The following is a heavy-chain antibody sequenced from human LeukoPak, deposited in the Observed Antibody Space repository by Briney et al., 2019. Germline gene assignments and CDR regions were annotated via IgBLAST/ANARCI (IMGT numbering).Heavy chain of an antibody. CDR1: GXTFSSYT. Sequence: PGRSLRLSCAASGXTFSSYTMYWVRQAPGKGLEWVAVISYDGSNKFYADSVKGRFTISRDNSRNTLHLQMNSLRAEDTAIYYCARDLSATVVTPAYYWGQGTLVTVSP. J-gene: IGHJ4*02. D-gene: IGHD4-23*01. V-gene: IGHV3-30-3*01. CDR2: ISYDGSNK. CDR3: ARDLSATVVTPAYY.